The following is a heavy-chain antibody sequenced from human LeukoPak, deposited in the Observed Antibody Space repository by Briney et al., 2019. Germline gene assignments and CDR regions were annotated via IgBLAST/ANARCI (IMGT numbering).Heavy chain of an antibody. Sequence: ASVKVSCKASGGTFSSYAISWVRQAPGQGLEWMGGIIPIFGTANYAQKFQGRVTITADESTSTAYMELSSLRSEDTAVYYCARGPVVPAAISWFDPWGQGTLVTVSS. D-gene: IGHD2-2*01. V-gene: IGHV1-69*13. J-gene: IGHJ5*02. CDR1: GGTFSSYA. CDR3: ARGPVVPAAISWFDP. CDR2: IIPIFGTA.